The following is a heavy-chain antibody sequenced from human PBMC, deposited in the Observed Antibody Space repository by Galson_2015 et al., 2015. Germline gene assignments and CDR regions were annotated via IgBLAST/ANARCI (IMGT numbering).Heavy chain of an antibody. D-gene: IGHD2-15*01. V-gene: IGHV5-51*01. CDR2: IYPGDSDT. J-gene: IGHJ5*02. CDR1: GYSFTSYW. CDR3: ARQGAVVVVAAEGGWFDP. Sequence: QSGAEVKKPGESLLISCTGSGYSFTSYWIGWVRQMPGKGLEWMGIIYPGDSDTRYSPSFQGQVTISADKSISTAYLQWSSLKASDTAMYYCARQGAVVVVAAEGGWFDPWGQGTLVTVSS.